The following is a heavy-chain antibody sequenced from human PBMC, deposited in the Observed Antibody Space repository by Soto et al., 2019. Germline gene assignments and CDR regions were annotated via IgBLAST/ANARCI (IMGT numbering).Heavy chain of an antibody. CDR3: ERDTTRYSGYYFGSLGY. J-gene: IGHJ4*02. CDR2: IIPIFGTA. CDR1: GGHFSSYA. V-gene: IGHV1-69*13. D-gene: IGHD5-12*01. Sequence: SVKVSCKASGGHFSSYAISWVRQAPGQGLEWMGGIIPIFGTANYAQKFQGRVTITADESTRTAYMELSSLRSEDTDVYYCERDTTRYSGYYFGSLGYWGQGTLVTVSS.